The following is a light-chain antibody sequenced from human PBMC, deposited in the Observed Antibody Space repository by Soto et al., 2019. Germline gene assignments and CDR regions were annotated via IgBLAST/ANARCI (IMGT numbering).Light chain of an antibody. CDR1: QSVSSSY. CDR3: QQYGSSLPFT. V-gene: IGKV3-20*01. Sequence: EIVLTQSPGTLSLSPGERATLSCRASQSVSSSYLAWYQQKPGQAPRLLIYGASSRATGIPDRFSGSGSGTDFTRTISRLEPEDFAVYYCQQYGSSLPFTVGGGTKVEIK. J-gene: IGKJ4*01. CDR2: GAS.